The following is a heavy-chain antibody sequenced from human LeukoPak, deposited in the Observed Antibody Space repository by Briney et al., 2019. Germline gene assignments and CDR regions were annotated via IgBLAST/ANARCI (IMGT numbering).Heavy chain of an antibody. Sequence: ASVKVSCKVSGYTFTDYYMHWVQQAPGKGLEWMGLVDPEDGETIYAEKFQGRVTITADTSTDTAYMELSSLRSEDTAVYYCARRVYYDSSGYYPLDYWGQGTLVTVCS. CDR1: GYTFTDYY. V-gene: IGHV1-69-2*01. D-gene: IGHD3-22*01. CDR2: VDPEDGET. J-gene: IGHJ4*02. CDR3: ARRVYYDSSGYYPLDY.